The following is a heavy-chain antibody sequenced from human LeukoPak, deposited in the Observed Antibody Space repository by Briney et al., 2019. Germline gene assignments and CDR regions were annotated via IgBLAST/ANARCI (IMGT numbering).Heavy chain of an antibody. CDR2: ITGSGGTT. Sequence: PGGSLRLSCAASGFTFSRYAMSWVRQAPGKGLEWVSSITGSGGTTYYADSVEGRFTISRDNSKNTLYLQVNSLRAEDTAVYYCAKDGPGYSSGWPYDAFDIWGQGTMVTVSS. D-gene: IGHD6-19*01. CDR3: AKDGPGYSSGWPYDAFDI. CDR1: GFTFSRYA. V-gene: IGHV3-23*01. J-gene: IGHJ3*02.